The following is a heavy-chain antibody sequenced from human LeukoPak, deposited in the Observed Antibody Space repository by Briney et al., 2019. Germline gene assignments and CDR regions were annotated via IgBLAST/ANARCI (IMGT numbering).Heavy chain of an antibody. V-gene: IGHV4-59*01. J-gene: IGHJ4*02. Sequence: PSETLSLTCTVSGGSISSYYWSWIRQPPGKGLEWIGYIYYSGSTNYNPSLKSRVTISVDTSKNQFSLKLSSVTAADTAVYYCARLRSLGYCSGGSCYADYWGQGTLVTVSS. D-gene: IGHD2-15*01. CDR2: IYYSGST. CDR3: ARLRSLGYCSGGSCYADY. CDR1: GGSISSYY.